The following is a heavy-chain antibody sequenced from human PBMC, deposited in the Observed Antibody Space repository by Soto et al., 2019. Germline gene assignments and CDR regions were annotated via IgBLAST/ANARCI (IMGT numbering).Heavy chain of an antibody. CDR1: GFTFSSYA. J-gene: IGHJ4*02. Sequence: EVQLLESGGGLVQPGGSLRLSCAASGFTFSSYAMSWVRQAPGKGLEWASAISGSGGSTYYADSVKGRFTISRDNSKNTLYLQMNSLRAEDTAVYYCARDGYNLRTRSSFDYWGQGTLVTVSS. CDR2: ISGSGGST. V-gene: IGHV3-23*01. CDR3: ARDGYNLRTRSSFDY. D-gene: IGHD5-12*01.